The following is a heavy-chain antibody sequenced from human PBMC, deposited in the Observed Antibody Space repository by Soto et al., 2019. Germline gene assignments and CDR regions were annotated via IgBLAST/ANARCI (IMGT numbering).Heavy chain of an antibody. CDR2: ISHSGIT. D-gene: IGHD6-19*01. Sequence: QVQLQESGPGLVKPSETLSLTCAVSGVSIYSSGWWSWVRQPPGKGLEWIGEISHSGITTYNPSLKSRVTISLDTSENQSSLKLSSVTAADTAVYYCARSNGWYSLAHWGQGSLVSVSS. CDR3: ARSNGWYSLAH. V-gene: IGHV4-4*02. CDR1: GVSIYSSGW. J-gene: IGHJ4*02.